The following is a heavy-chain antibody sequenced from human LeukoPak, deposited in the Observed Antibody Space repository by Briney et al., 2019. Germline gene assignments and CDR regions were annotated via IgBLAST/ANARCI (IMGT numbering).Heavy chain of an antibody. CDR1: GFTFSSYA. CDR2: ISYDGSNK. Sequence: GGSLRLSCAASGFTFSSYAMHWVRQAPGKGLEWVAVISYDGSNKYYADSVKGRFTISRDNSKNTLYLQMNSLRAEDTAVYYCASRLDYVWGSYRPQLDYWGQGTLDTVSS. V-gene: IGHV3-30-3*01. J-gene: IGHJ4*02. D-gene: IGHD3-16*02. CDR3: ASRLDYVWGSYRPQLDY.